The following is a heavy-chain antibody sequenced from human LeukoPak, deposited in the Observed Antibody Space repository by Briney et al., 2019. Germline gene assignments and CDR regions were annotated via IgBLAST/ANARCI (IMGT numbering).Heavy chain of an antibody. V-gene: IGHV4-59*01. CDR1: GGSISSYY. Sequence: SETLSLTCTVSGGSISSYYWSWIRQPPGEGLEWIGYIYDSGSTNYNPSLKSRVTISVDTSKNQFSPKLSSVTAADTAVYYCARVGGTNYYYYGMDVWGQGTTVTVSS. D-gene: IGHD1-1*01. J-gene: IGHJ6*02. CDR3: ARVGGTNYYYYGMDV. CDR2: IYDSGST.